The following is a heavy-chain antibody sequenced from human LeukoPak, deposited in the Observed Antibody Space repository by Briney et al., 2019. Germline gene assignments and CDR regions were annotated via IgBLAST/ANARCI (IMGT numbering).Heavy chain of an antibody. CDR1: GFTVSSNY. Sequence: GGSLRLSCAASGFTVSSNYMSWVRQAPGKGLEWVPVIYSGGSTYYADSVKGRFTISRDNSKNTLYLQMNSLRAEDTAVYYCARAGGTIFGVVIPFDYWGQGTLVTVSS. D-gene: IGHD3-3*01. V-gene: IGHV3-66*02. CDR2: IYSGGST. J-gene: IGHJ4*02. CDR3: ARAGGTIFGVVIPFDY.